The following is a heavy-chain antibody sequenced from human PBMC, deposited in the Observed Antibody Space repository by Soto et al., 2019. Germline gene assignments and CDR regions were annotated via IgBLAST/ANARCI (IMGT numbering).Heavy chain of an antibody. D-gene: IGHD3-16*01. CDR2: ISYDGSNK. Sequence: GGSLRLSCAASGFTFSSYGMHWVRQAPGKGLEWVAVISYDGSNKYYADSVKGRFTISRDNSKNTLYLQMNSLRAEDTAVYYCAKAVWGHLHLDYWGQGTLVTVSS. V-gene: IGHV3-30*18. CDR3: AKAVWGHLHLDY. J-gene: IGHJ4*02. CDR1: GFTFSSYG.